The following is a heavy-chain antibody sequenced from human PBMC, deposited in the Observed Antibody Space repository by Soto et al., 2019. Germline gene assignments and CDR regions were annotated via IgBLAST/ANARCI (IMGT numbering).Heavy chain of an antibody. Sequence: ASVKVSCKASGYTFTSYDINWVRRATGQGLEWMGWMSPNTGTIVYAQKFQGRVTMTRNTSTSTAYMTLSSPRSEDTAVYYCARDRPGIKTYEAFDIWGQGTTVTVSS. J-gene: IGHJ3*02. D-gene: IGHD1-20*01. CDR1: GYTFTSYD. V-gene: IGHV1-8*01. CDR2: MSPNTGTI. CDR3: ARDRPGIKTYEAFDI.